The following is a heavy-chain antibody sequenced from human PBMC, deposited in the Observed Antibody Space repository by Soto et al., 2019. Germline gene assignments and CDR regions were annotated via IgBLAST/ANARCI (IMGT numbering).Heavy chain of an antibody. CDR2: IYHSGST. V-gene: IGHV4-30-2*01. CDR1: GGSISSGGYS. D-gene: IGHD3-3*01. CDR3: ARGREYYDFWSAYYDYYGMDV. Sequence: PSETLSLTCAVSGGSISSGGYSWSWIRQPPGKGLEWIGYIYHSGSTYYNPSLKSRVTISVDRSKNQCSLKLSSVTAADTAVYYCARGREYYDFWSAYYDYYGMDVWGQGTTVTVSS. J-gene: IGHJ6*02.